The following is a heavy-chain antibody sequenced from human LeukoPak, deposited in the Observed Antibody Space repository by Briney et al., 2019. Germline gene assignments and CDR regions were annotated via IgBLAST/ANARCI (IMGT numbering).Heavy chain of an antibody. D-gene: IGHD3-22*01. CDR1: GGTFSSYA. J-gene: IGHJ2*01. Sequence: GASVKVSCKASGGTFSSYAISWVRQAPGQGLEWMGGIIPIFGTANYAQKFQGRVTITADESTSTAYMELSSLRSEDTAVYYCASGDYYDSSGYYSYWYFDLWGRGTLVTVSS. CDR3: ASGDYYDSSGYYSYWYFDL. CDR2: IIPIFGTA. V-gene: IGHV1-69*13.